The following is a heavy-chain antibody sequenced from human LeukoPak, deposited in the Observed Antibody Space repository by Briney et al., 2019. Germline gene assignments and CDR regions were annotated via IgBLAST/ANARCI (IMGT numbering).Heavy chain of an antibody. Sequence: GGTLRLYCAPPGFTFSRYAMHWVRQAPGKGLVAVAVIPYDGSNEYYAGSVKGRFAISRDSSEITLYLQMNSLRVEDTAVYYCARVGYYSSGPFSYFDYWGQGTLVTVSS. J-gene: IGHJ4*02. CDR2: IPYDGSNE. CDR3: ARVGYYSSGPFSYFDY. CDR1: GFTFSRYA. V-gene: IGHV3-30*09. D-gene: IGHD3-10*01.